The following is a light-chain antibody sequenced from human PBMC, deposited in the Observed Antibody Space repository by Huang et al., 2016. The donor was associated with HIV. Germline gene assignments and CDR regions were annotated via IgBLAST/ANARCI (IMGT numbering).Light chain of an antibody. Sequence: DIQMTQSPSTLSASVGDRFTITFRASQSISSWLAWYQQKPGKAPKLLIYKASSLESWVTSRFSGSGSGTEFTLTISSLQPDDCATYYCQQYNSYSPTFGQGTKVEIK. V-gene: IGKV1-5*03. CDR1: QSISSW. J-gene: IGKJ1*01. CDR2: KAS. CDR3: QQYNSYSPT.